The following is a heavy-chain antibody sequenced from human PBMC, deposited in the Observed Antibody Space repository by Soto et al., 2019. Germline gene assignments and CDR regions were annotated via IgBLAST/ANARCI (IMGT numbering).Heavy chain of an antibody. CDR3: ARHAIMQTPELHFDY. Sequence: SETLSLTCTVSGGFIISDYWIWIRQPPGQGLEWIGYIYYSGSTNYNPSLRSRVTISLDTSKKQFSLKLSSVTAADTAVYYCARHAIMQTPELHFDYWGQGTLVTVSS. CDR1: GGFIISDY. CDR2: IYYSGST. V-gene: IGHV4-59*08. D-gene: IGHD3-10*01. J-gene: IGHJ4*02.